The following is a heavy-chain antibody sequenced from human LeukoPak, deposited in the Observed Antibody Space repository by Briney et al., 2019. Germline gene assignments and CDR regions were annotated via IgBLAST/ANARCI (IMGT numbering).Heavy chain of an antibody. J-gene: IGHJ4*02. Sequence: PGGSLRLSCAASGFTFSSYEMNWVRQAPGKGLEWVSYISSSGSTIYYADSVKGRFTISRDNAKNSLYLQMNSLRAEDTAVYYCAITKAYDYIWGSYRPFDYWGQGTLVTVSS. CDR2: ISSSGSTI. CDR3: AITKAYDYIWGSYRPFDY. CDR1: GFTFSSYE. V-gene: IGHV3-48*03. D-gene: IGHD3-16*02.